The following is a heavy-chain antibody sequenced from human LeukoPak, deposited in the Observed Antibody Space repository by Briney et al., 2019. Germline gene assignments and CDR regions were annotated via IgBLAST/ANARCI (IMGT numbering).Heavy chain of an antibody. CDR1: GFTFSSYA. CDR2: ISYDGSNK. J-gene: IGHJ6*02. CDR3: ARDTIYGALRTGYYYGMDV. V-gene: IGHV3-30-3*01. Sequence: PGGSLRLSCAASGFTFSSYAMHWVRQAPGKGLEWVAVISYDGSNKYYADSVKGRFTISREKSKTTLYLQMICLRAEDTDVYYCARDTIYGALRTGYYYGMDVWGQGATVTVSS. D-gene: IGHD4-17*01.